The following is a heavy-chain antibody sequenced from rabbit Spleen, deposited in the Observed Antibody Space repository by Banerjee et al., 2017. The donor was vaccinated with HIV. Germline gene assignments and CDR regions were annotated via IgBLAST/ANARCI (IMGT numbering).Heavy chain of an antibody. CDR3: ARDLAGYVGFGYISYLDL. CDR2: INSITGKT. V-gene: IGHV1S45*01. CDR1: GFSFSDKEV. J-gene: IGHJ4*01. Sequence: QEQLEESGGGLVQPEGSLTLTCKASGFSFSDKEVMCWVRQAPGKGLEWIGCINSITGKTVYATWAKGRFTISRASSTTVFLQMTKLTAADTATYFCARDLAGYVGFGYISYLDLWGPGTLVTVS. D-gene: IGHD4-2*01.